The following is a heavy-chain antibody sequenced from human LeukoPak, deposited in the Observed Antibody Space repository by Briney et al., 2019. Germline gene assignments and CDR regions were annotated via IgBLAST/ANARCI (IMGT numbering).Heavy chain of an antibody. D-gene: IGHD2-2*01. CDR1: GFSFSNYG. Sequence: GGSLRLSCAASGFSFSNYGMSWVRQAPGKGLEWVSSISSCGDNTYYADSVRGRFTISRDNSKNTLYLQLNSLRAEDTAVYYCAKSHRGHCSTTTCDDEGDYWGQGTLVTVSS. CDR2: ISSCGDNT. J-gene: IGHJ4*02. CDR3: AKSHRGHCSTTTCDDEGDY. V-gene: IGHV3-23*01.